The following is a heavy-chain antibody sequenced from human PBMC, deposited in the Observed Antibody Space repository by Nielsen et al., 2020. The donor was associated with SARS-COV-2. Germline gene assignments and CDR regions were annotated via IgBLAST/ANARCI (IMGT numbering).Heavy chain of an antibody. Sequence: WIRQPPGKGLEWVSSISSGSSYIYYADSVKGRFTISRDNAKNSLYLQMNNLRAEDTAVYYCAKVVYDYVWGSYPHAFDIWGQGTMVTVSS. D-gene: IGHD3-16*02. CDR3: AKVVYDYVWGSYPHAFDI. CDR2: ISSGSSYI. V-gene: IGHV3-21*04. J-gene: IGHJ3*02.